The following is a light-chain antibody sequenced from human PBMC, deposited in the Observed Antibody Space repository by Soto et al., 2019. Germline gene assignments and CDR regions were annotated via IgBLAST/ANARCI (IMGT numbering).Light chain of an antibody. CDR3: CSNAGSRTGV. J-gene: IGLJ1*01. V-gene: IGLV2-23*01. CDR2: EGS. Sequence: QSALTQPASVSGSPGQPITISCTGTSSDIGSYNLSSWYQQHPGKAPKLMIYEGSKRPSGVSNRFSGSKSGNTASLTISGLQADDEADYYCCSNAGSRTGVFGTGTKVTVL. CDR1: SSDIGSYNL.